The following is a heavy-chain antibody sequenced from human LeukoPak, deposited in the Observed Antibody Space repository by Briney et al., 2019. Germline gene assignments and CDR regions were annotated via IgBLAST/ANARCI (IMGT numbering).Heavy chain of an antibody. D-gene: IGHD5-24*01. CDR3: ARDFADTITVTGDVYYMDV. CDR1: GGSISSGDYY. V-gene: IGHV4-30-4*08. Sequence: SQTLSLTCTVSGGSISSGDYYWSWTRQPPGKGLEWIGYIYDSETTYYNPSLKSRVTISIDTSKNQFSLKLNSVTAADTAVYYCARDFADTITVTGDVYYMDVWGKGTTVTVSS. CDR2: IYDSETT. J-gene: IGHJ6*03.